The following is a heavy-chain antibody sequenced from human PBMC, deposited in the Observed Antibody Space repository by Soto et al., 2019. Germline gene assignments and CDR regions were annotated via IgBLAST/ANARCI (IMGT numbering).Heavy chain of an antibody. D-gene: IGHD3-22*01. J-gene: IGHJ4*02. CDR1: GGSISSYY. Sequence: PSETLSLTCTVSGGSISSYYWSWIRQPPGKGLEWIGYIYYSGSTNYNPSLKSRVTISVDTSKNQFSLKLSSVTAADTAVYYCARGSTSDSSGYSIFDYWGQGTLVTVSS. CDR2: IYYSGST. CDR3: ARGSTSDSSGYSIFDY. V-gene: IGHV4-59*01.